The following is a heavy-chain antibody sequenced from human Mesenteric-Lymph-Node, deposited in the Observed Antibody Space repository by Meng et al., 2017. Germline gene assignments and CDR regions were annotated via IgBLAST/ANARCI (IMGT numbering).Heavy chain of an antibody. CDR2: INWNGGST. D-gene: IGHD1-26*01. CDR3: AKDTTIVGALDY. J-gene: IGHJ4*02. CDR1: GFTFDDYG. Sequence: GESLKISCAASGFTFDDYGMSWVRQAPGKGLEWVSGINWNGGSTGYADSVKGRFTISRDNAKNSLYLQMNSLRAEDTALYYCAKDTTIVGALDYWGQGTLVTVSS. V-gene: IGHV3-20*04.